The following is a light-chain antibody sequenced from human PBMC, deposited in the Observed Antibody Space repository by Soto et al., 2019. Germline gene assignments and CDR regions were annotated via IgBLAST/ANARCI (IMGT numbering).Light chain of an antibody. CDR3: QQYNSYS. J-gene: IGKJ1*01. CDR1: QSVSSSY. V-gene: IGKV3-20*01. CDR2: GAS. Sequence: EIVLTHSPGTLALSPCERATLSSRASQSVSSSYLAWYQEKPGQAPRLLIYGASSRATGIPDRFSGSGSGTDFTLTISSLQPDDFATYYCQQYNSYSFGQGTKVDIK.